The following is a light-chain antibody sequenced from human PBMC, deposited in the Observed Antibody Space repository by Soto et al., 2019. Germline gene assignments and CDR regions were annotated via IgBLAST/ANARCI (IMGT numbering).Light chain of an antibody. CDR2: GAS. J-gene: IGKJ1*01. V-gene: IGKV3-15*01. CDR1: QRISNY. Sequence: ERVMSQSPATLSVSPGERATLSCRASQRISNYLAWYQQKPGQAPRLLISGASTRATGIPARFSGSGSGTEFTLTISSLQSEDFAVYYCQQYNNWPPTFGQGTKVDIK. CDR3: QQYNNWPPT.